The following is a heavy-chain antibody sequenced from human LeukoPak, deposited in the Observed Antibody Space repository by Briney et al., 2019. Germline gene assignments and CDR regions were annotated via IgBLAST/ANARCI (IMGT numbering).Heavy chain of an antibody. V-gene: IGHV1-18*01. J-gene: IGHJ6*03. CDR1: GYTFTSYG. Sequence: ASVKVSCKASGYTFTSYGISWVLQAPGQGLEWMGWISAYNGNTNYAQKLQGRVTMTTDTSTSTAYMELRSLRSDDTAMYYCARVGRVGSSPTDYYYYMDVWGKGTTVTVSS. CDR2: ISAYNGNT. D-gene: IGHD6-6*01. CDR3: ARVGRVGSSPTDYYYYMDV.